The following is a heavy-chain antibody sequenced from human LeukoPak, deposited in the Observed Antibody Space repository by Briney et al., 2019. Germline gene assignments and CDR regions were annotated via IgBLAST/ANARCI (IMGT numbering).Heavy chain of an antibody. J-gene: IGHJ4*02. CDR1: GFIFSSYA. CDR3: AAQWLVQGY. CDR2: ISYDGSNK. D-gene: IGHD6-19*01. V-gene: IGHV3-30-3*01. Sequence: GGSLRLSCAASGFIFSSYAMHWVRQAPGKGLEWVAVISYDGSNKYYADSVKGRFTISRDNSKNTLYLQMNSLRAEDTAVYYCAAQWLVQGYWGQGTLVTVSS.